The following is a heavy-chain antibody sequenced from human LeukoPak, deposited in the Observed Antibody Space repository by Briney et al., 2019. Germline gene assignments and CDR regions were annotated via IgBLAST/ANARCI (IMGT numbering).Heavy chain of an antibody. CDR2: IWYDGSNK. J-gene: IGHJ6*02. CDR1: GFTFSSYW. V-gene: IGHV3-33*08. CDR3: ARDYNYYGMDV. D-gene: IGHD3-10*01. Sequence: GGSLRLSCAASGFTFSSYWMNWARQAPGKGLEWVAVIWYDGSNKYYADSVKGRFTISRDNSKNTLYLQMNSLRAEDTAVYYCARDYNYYGMDVWGQGTTVTVSS.